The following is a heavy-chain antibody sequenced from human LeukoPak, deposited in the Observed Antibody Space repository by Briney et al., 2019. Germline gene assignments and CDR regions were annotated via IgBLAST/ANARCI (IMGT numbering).Heavy chain of an antibody. Sequence: PSETLSLTCAVYGWSFSNYYWSWIRQPPGKGLEWMGEINHSGSTNYNPSLKSRVTISVDTSKNQFSLKLTSVTAPDTAVYYCAREIKDCGGDCYLFDYWGQGTLVTVSS. CDR3: AREIKDCGGDCYLFDY. CDR1: GWSFSNYY. CDR2: INHSGST. V-gene: IGHV4-34*01. D-gene: IGHD2-21*02. J-gene: IGHJ4*02.